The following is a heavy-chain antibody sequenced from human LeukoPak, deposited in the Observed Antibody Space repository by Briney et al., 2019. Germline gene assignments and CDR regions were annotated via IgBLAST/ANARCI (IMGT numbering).Heavy chain of an antibody. CDR1: GFTFVDYG. D-gene: IGHD3-3*02. J-gene: IGHJ4*02. V-gene: IGHV3-20*04. CDR2: INYNGAIT. CDR3: ARDRLGPSFSVSHFDL. Sequence: PGVPLRLSCATSGFTFVDYGLSGLRRAPGKGREWLCAINYNGAITDYTDSVKGRFTISRHNAKNSLYLRMDSLRAEDTALYYCARDRLGPSFSVSHFDLGGQGTLVTVSS.